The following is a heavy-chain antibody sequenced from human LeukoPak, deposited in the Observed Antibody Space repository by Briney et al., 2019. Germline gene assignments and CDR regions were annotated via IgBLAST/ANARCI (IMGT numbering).Heavy chain of an antibody. J-gene: IGHJ1*01. D-gene: IGHD6-13*01. CDR1: GGSISSSSYY. Sequence: PSETLSLTCTVSGGSISSSSYYWGWIRQPPGKGLEWIGSIYYSGSTYYNPSLKSRVTISVDTSKNQFSLKLSSVTAADTAVYYCARASAAGTGEYFQHWGQGTLVTVSS. CDR3: ARASAAGTGEYFQH. CDR2: IYYSGST. V-gene: IGHV4-39*07.